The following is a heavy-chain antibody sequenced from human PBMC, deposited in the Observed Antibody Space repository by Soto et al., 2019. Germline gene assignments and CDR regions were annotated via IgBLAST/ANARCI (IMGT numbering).Heavy chain of an antibody. V-gene: IGHV4-59*12. D-gene: IGHD3-3*01. CDR1: GTSISSYY. Sequence: QVQLRESGPGLVKPSGTLSLTCTVSGTSISSYYWTWIRQPPGKGLEWIGSVSYTGGRDYNPSLKSRLTTSIDMSGNQFSLKLTSVAAADTAVYYCAGGSVALFDYWGQGARVSVSS. J-gene: IGHJ4*02. CDR3: AGGSVALFDY. CDR2: VSYTGGR.